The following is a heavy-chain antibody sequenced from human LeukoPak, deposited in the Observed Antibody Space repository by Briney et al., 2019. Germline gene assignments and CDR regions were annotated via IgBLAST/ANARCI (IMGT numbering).Heavy chain of an antibody. D-gene: IGHD4-23*01. CDR3: ARDYRRGYGGNSRLFDY. CDR1: GGSISSSSYY. V-gene: IGHV4-39*07. Sequence: PSETLSLTCTVSGGSISSSSYYWGWIRQPPGKGLEWIGSIYYSGSTYYNPSLKSRVTISVDTSKNQFSLKLSSVTAADTAVYYCARDYRRGYGGNSRLFDYWGQGTLVTVSS. J-gene: IGHJ4*02. CDR2: IYYSGST.